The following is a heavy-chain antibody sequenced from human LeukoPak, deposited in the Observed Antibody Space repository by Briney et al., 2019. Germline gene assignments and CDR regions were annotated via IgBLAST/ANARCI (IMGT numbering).Heavy chain of an antibody. J-gene: IGHJ5*02. V-gene: IGHV4-34*01. CDR3: ATQLPENWFDP. D-gene: IGHD1-14*01. Sequence: SETLSLTCAVYGGSFSGYYWSWIRQPPGKGLEWIGEINHSGGTNYNPSLKSRVTISVDTSKNQFSLKLSSVTAADTAVYYCATQLPENWFDPWGQGTLVTVSS. CDR1: GGSFSGYY. CDR2: INHSGGT.